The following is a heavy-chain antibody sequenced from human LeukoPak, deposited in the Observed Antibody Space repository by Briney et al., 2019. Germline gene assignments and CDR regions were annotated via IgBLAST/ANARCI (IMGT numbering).Heavy chain of an antibody. J-gene: IGHJ4*02. CDR2: ISWNSGSI. CDR1: GFTFDDYA. Sequence: QPRRSLRLSCAAFGFTFDDYAMHWVRQAPRKGLEWVSDISWNSGSIGYADSVKGRFTISGDNAKNSLYLQMNILRDENMALYECQKESGRGALHYWGQGTLVTVSS. V-gene: IGHV3-9*03. D-gene: IGHD1-26*01. CDR3: QKESGRGALHY.